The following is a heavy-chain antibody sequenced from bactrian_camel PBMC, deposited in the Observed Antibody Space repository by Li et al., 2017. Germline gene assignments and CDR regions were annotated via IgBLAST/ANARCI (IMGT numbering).Heavy chain of an antibody. CDR1: GITFREPD. CDR2: IVYGGKP. D-gene: IGHD2*01. Sequence: HVQLVESGGGSVQAGGSLTLTCTASGITFREPDIGWYRQAAGKECELVSTIVYGGKPYYSDSVKGRFTASLDSASNTASLQMSNLRPEDTALYYCAAGWKGGSCDYRYKGQGTQVTVS. V-gene: IGHV3S55*01. J-gene: IGHJ4*01.